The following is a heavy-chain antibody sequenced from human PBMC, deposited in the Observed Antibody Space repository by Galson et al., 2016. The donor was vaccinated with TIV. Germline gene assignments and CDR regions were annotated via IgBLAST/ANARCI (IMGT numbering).Heavy chain of an antibody. D-gene: IGHD5-12*01. CDR1: GGTFNSYD. CDR2: INPAVGLT. V-gene: IGHV1-69*04. Sequence: SVKVSCKASGGTFNSYDISWLRQIPGEGFEWMGRINPAVGLTKYAQRFQGRFTITAGYMELSSLRSEDTAVYYCSSASHLVPTVHHYWGQGTLVTVSS. CDR3: SSASHLVPTVHHY. J-gene: IGHJ4*02.